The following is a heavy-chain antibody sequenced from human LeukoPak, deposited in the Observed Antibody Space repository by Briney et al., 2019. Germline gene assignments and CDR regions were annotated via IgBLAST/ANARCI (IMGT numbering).Heavy chain of an antibody. V-gene: IGHV1-46*01. D-gene: IGHD4-17*01. J-gene: IGHJ4*02. CDR3: ARDGSHLRDLDS. CDR1: GYTFTSYY. CDR2: ANPSGGST. Sequence: ASVKVSCKPSGYTFTSYYMHWVRPDTRQGLEWMGIANPSGGSTSYAQKFKGRVTMTRDTSTSTVYMELSSLRSEDTAVYYCARDGSHLRDLDSWGQGTLVTVSS.